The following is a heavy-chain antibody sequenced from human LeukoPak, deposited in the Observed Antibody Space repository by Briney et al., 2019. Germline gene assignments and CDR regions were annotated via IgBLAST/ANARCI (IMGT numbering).Heavy chain of an antibody. V-gene: IGHV3-23*01. D-gene: IGHD4/OR15-4a*01. CDR1: GFTFSCYA. CDR3: AKEVLADWYFDL. J-gene: IGHJ2*01. CDR2: ISGGGGST. Sequence: VWSLRLSFVASGFTFSCYAMSWVRQAPGKGLEGVSAISGGGGSTYYADSVKGRFTISRDNSKNTLYLQMSSLRDEAAAVCSRAKEVLADWYFDLWGRGPLVTVSS.